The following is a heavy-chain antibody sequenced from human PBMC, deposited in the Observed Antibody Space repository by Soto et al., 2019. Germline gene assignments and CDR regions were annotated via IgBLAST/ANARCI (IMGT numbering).Heavy chain of an antibody. CDR2: ISYDGSNK. D-gene: IGHD1-1*01. V-gene: IGHV3-30*03. Sequence: LRLSCAASGFTFSHYGMHWVRQSPGKGLEWVAVISYDGSNKYYADSVKGRFTVSRDNARNTLFLQLTSLRAEDTAVYYCARHLTLNGEDLDIWGQGTMVTVSS. J-gene: IGHJ3*02. CDR1: GFTFSHYG. CDR3: ARHLTLNGEDLDI.